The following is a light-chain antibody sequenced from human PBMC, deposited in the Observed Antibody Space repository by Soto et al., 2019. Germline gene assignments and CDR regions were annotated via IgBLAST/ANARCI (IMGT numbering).Light chain of an antibody. CDR1: SSNSGAGYD. Sequence: QSVLTQPPSVSGAPGQRVTISCTGSSSNSGAGYDVHWYQQLPGTAPKLLIYGNSNRPSGVPDRFSGSKSGTSASLAITGVPAEDEADYYCQSYDSILSGSVFGGGTKVTVL. CDR2: GNS. CDR3: QSYDSILSGSV. J-gene: IGLJ2*01. V-gene: IGLV1-40*01.